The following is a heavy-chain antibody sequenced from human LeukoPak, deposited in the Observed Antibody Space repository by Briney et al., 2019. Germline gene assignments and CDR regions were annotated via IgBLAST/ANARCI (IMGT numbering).Heavy chain of an antibody. J-gene: IGHJ4*02. CDR2: INPSGGST. D-gene: IGHD3-3*01. Sequence: ASVKVSCKASGYTFTSYYMHWVRQAPGQGLEWMGIINPSGGSTSYAQKFQGRVTMTRDTSTSTVYMELSSLRSEDTAVYYCARATIFGVVTYPLFFDYWGQGTLVTVPS. V-gene: IGHV1-46*03. CDR3: ARATIFGVVTYPLFFDY. CDR1: GYTFTSYY.